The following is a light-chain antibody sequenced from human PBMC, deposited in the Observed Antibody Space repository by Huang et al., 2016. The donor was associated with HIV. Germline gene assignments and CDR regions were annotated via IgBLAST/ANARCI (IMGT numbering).Light chain of an antibody. CDR3: QQSYISPWT. J-gene: IGKJ1*01. CDR2: AS. V-gene: IGKV1-39*01. CDR1: QSVGNS. Sequence: DIQMTQSPSSLSSSVGDRVTITCRTSQSVGNSFNWYQQKPGKAPELLIYASSLQAYVSSRFSGSGSGTDFTLIISSLQPEDFATYYCQQSYISPWTFGQGTKVDLK.